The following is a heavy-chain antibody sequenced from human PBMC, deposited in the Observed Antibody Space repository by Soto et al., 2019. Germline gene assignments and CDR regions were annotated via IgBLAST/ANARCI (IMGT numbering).Heavy chain of an antibody. D-gene: IGHD2-2*02. J-gene: IGHJ6*02. CDR1: GYTFTGYY. CDR3: AREVVPAAIPYYGMDV. Sequence: ASVKVSCKASGYTFTGYYMHWVRQAPGQGLEWMGWINPNSGGTNYAQKFQGWVTMTRDTSISTAYMEPSRLRSDDTAVYYCAREVVPAAIPYYGMDVWGQGTTVTVSS. V-gene: IGHV1-2*04. CDR2: INPNSGGT.